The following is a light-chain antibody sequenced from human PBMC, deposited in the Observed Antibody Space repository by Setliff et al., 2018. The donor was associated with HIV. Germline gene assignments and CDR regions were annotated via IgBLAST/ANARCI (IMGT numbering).Light chain of an antibody. CDR3: CSYRSSDTLG. Sequence: QSALTQPASVSGSPGQSITISCSGTRSDVGDYNFVSWYQQYPGRAPKLLIYEVSNRPSGVSARFAGSKFGNTASLTIPGLQDEDEAYYYCCSYRSSDTLGFGGGTKVTVL. CDR1: RSDVGDYNF. V-gene: IGLV2-14*03. CDR2: EVS. J-gene: IGLJ2*01.